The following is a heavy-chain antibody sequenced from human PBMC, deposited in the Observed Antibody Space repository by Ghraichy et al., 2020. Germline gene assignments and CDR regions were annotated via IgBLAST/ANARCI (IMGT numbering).Heavy chain of an antibody. V-gene: IGHV3-30*18. CDR3: AKDLQRIQLWFGMDV. D-gene: IGHD5-18*01. CDR2: ISYDGSNK. Sequence: GGSLRLSCAASGFTFSSYGMHWVRQAPGKGLEWVAVISYDGSNKYYADSVKGRFTIYRDNSKNTLYLQMNSLRAEDTAVYYCAKDLQRIQLWFGMDVWGQGTTVTVSS. CDR1: GFTFSSYG. J-gene: IGHJ6*02.